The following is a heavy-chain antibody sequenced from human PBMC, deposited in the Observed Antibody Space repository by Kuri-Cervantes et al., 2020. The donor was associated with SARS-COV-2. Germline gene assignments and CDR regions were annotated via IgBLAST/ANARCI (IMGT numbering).Heavy chain of an antibody. Sequence: ASVKVSCKASGYTFTSYDMHWVRQAPGQRLEWRGWINAGNGNTKYSQKFQVRVTITRDTSASTAYMELSSLRSEDTAVYYCARGQYGSGSYYKGWFDPWGQGTLVTVSS. CDR2: INAGNGNT. D-gene: IGHD3-10*01. V-gene: IGHV1-3*01. J-gene: IGHJ5*02. CDR1: GYTFTSYD. CDR3: ARGQYGSGSYYKGWFDP.